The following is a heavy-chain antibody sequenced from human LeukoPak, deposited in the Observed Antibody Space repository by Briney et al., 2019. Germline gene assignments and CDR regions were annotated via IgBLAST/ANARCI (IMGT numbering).Heavy chain of an antibody. D-gene: IGHD3-10*01. J-gene: IGHJ4*02. Sequence: PSETLSLTCTVSGGSISSSSYYWGWIRQPPGKGLEWIGSIYYSGSTYYNPSLKSRVTISVDTSKNQFSLKLSSVTAADTAVYYCARQAVRGVLLGVDYWGQGTLVTVSS. CDR2: IYYSGST. V-gene: IGHV4-39*07. CDR1: GGSISSSSYY. CDR3: ARQAVRGVLLGVDY.